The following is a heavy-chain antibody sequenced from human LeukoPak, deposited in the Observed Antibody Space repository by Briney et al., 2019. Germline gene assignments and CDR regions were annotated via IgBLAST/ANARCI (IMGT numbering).Heavy chain of an antibody. V-gene: IGHV4-30-2*01. CDR2: IYHSGST. Sequence: SQTLSLTCIVSGGSISSGGYYWSWIRQPPGKGLEWIGYIYHSGSTYYNPSLKSRVTISVDRSKNQFSLKLSSVTAADTAVYYCARYTLSTIIGGAFDIWGQGTTVTVSS. D-gene: IGHD3-3*01. CDR1: GGSISSGGYY. CDR3: ARYTLSTIIGGAFDI. J-gene: IGHJ3*02.